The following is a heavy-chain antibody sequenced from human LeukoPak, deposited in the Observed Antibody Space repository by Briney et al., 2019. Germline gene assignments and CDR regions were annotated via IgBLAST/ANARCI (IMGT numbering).Heavy chain of an antibody. CDR1: GFTFSSYS. CDR2: INWNGGST. V-gene: IGHV3-20*04. Sequence: GGSLRLSCAASGFTFSSYSMNWVRQAPGKGLEWVSGINWNGGSTGYADSVKGRFTISRDNAKNSLYLQMNSLRAEDTALYYCARGEKRAFDPWGQGTLVTVSS. D-gene: IGHD6-25*01. J-gene: IGHJ5*02. CDR3: ARGEKRAFDP.